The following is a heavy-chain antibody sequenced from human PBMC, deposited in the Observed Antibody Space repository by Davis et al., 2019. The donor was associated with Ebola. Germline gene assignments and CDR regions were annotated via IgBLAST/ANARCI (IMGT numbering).Heavy chain of an antibody. V-gene: IGHV1-2*02. J-gene: IGHJ4*02. CDR3: ARDQGGSYYLIDY. D-gene: IGHD1-26*01. Sequence: ASVKVSCKASGYTFTDYYMHWVRQAPGQGLEWMGWINPNSGGTNYAQKFQGRVTMTRDTSISTAYMELSRLRSDDTAVYYCARDQGGSYYLIDYWGQGTLVTVSS. CDR1: GYTFTDYY. CDR2: INPNSGGT.